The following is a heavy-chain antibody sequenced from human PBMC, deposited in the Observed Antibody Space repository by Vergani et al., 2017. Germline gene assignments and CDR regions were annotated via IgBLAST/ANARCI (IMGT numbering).Heavy chain of an antibody. V-gene: IGHV1-2*02. Sequence: QVQLVQSGAEVKKPGASVKVSCKASGYTFTSYYMHWGRQAPGQGLERMGIINPNSGGTNYAQKFQGRVTMTRDTSLSTAYMEMSRLRSDDTAVYYCAREFSEMLWFGELSPKYYYYMDVWGKGTTVTVSS. CDR2: INPNSGGT. D-gene: IGHD3-10*01. CDR1: GYTFTSYY. CDR3: AREFSEMLWFGELSPKYYYYMDV. J-gene: IGHJ6*03.